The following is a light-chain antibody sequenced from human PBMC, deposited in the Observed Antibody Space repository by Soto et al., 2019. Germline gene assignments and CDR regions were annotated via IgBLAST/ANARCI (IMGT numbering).Light chain of an antibody. CDR3: QQYGSSLGVT. J-gene: IGKJ4*01. V-gene: IGKV3-20*01. CDR1: QSVSSSY. CDR2: GAS. Sequence: EMGLSQCPGTLSLSPGERATLSCRASQSVSSSYLAWYQQKPVQAPRLLIYGASSRATGIPDRFSGSGSGTDFTLTISRLEPEDFAVYYCQQYGSSLGVTFGGGTKVDIK.